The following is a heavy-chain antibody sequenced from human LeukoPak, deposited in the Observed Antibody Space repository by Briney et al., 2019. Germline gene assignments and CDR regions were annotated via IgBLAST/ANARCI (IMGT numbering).Heavy chain of an antibody. CDR1: GYSISNGYY. CDR3: ARNRYFDWLGYYYYMDV. D-gene: IGHD3-9*01. J-gene: IGHJ6*03. CDR2: IYSGGST. V-gene: IGHV3-53*01. Sequence: ETLSLTCTVSGYSISNGYYWGWVRQPPGKGLEWVSVIYSGGSTYYADSVKGRFTISRDNSKNTLYLQMNSLRAEDTAVYYCARNRYFDWLGYYYYMDVWGKGTTVTISS.